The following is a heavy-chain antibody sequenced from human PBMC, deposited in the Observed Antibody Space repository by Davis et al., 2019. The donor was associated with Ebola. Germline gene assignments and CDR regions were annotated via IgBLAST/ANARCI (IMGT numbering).Heavy chain of an antibody. Sequence: GESLKISCAASGFTFSSYAMSWVRQAPGKGLEWVSAISGSGGSTYYADSVKGRFTISRDNSKNTLYLQMNSLRAEDTAVYYCELAQGDYWGQGTLVTVSS. CDR3: ELAQGDY. CDR1: GFTFSSYA. CDR2: ISGSGGST. J-gene: IGHJ4*02. V-gene: IGHV3-23*01.